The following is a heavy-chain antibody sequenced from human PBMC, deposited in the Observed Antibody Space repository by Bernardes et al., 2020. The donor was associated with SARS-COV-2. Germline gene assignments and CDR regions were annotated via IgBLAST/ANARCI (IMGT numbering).Heavy chain of an antibody. D-gene: IGHD3-16*02. V-gene: IGHV4-34*01. Sequence: SETLSLTCAVYGGSFSGYYWSWIRQPPGKGLEWIGEINHSGSTNYNPSLKSRVTISVDTSKNQFSLKLSSVTAADTVVYYCARGRLRLGELSLGVRYYYYYGMDVWGQGTTVTVSS. CDR1: GGSFSGYY. CDR3: ARGRLRLGELSLGVRYYYYYGMDV. J-gene: IGHJ6*02. CDR2: INHSGST.